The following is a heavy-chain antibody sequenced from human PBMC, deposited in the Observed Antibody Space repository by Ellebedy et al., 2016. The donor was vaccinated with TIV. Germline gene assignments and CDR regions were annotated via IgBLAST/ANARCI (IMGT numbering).Heavy chain of an antibody. CDR3: AKAVYDSSGYWVDAFDI. J-gene: IGHJ3*02. D-gene: IGHD3-22*01. CDR2: ISWNSGSI. V-gene: IGHV3-9*01. Sequence: GGSLRLSXAASGFTFDDYAMHWVRQAPGKGLEWVSGISWNSGSIGYADSVKGRFTISRDNAKNSLYLQMNSLRAEDTALYYCAKAVYDSSGYWVDAFDIWGQGTMVTVSS. CDR1: GFTFDDYA.